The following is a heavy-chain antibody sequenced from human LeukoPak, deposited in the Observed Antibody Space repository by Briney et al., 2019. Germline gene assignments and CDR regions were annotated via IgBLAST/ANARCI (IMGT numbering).Heavy chain of an antibody. V-gene: IGHV3-74*01. CDR3: ARVAPGNGYFDY. J-gene: IGHJ4*02. CDR1: GLTFSNYW. CDR2: INTDGSTT. D-gene: IGHD6-13*01. Sequence: GGSLRPSCVASGLTFSNYWMHWVRQAPGKGLVWVSRINTDGSTTNYADSVKGRFTISRDNAKNTLYLQMNSLRVEDTAVYYCARVAPGNGYFDYWGQGTLVTVSS.